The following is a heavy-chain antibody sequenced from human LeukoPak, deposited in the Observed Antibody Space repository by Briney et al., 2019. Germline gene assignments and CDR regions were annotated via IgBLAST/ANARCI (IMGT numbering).Heavy chain of an antibody. Sequence: GSSVKVSCKASGNTFSSYIITWVRQAPGQGLEWMGGIVPIFGTANYAQKFQGRVTITADKSSTTAYLELTRLSSDDTAVYYCARVGDSGAGSAMVLTNWGQGTLVTVSS. D-gene: IGHD4-17*01. J-gene: IGHJ4*02. CDR1: GNTFSSYI. V-gene: IGHV1-69*06. CDR3: ARVGDSGAGSAMVLTN. CDR2: IVPIFGTA.